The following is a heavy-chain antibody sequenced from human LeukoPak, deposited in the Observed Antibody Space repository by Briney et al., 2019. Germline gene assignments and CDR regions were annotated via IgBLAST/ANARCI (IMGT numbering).Heavy chain of an antibody. D-gene: IGHD6-13*01. CDR1: EFTFGDYW. CDR3: ARGTAATAGIDY. Sequence: SGGSLRLSCAASEFTFGDYWMHWVRQVPGKGLVWVSHITTDGSSPTYGDSAKGRFTVSRDNAKNTLFLQMNRLRVEDTAVYYCARGTAATAGIDYWGQGTLVTVSS. CDR2: ITTDGSSP. J-gene: IGHJ4*02. V-gene: IGHV3-74*01.